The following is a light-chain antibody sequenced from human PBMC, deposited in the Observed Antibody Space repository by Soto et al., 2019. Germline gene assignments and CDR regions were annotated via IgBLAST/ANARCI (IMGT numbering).Light chain of an antibody. Sequence: DIVMTQSPLSLPVTPGEQASISCRSSQSLLHSNGYNYLDWYLQKPGQSPQLLIYLGSNRASGVPDRFSGSGSGTDFTLKISRVEAEDVGVYYCMQALQTPRTFGQGTKWIS. V-gene: IGKV2-28*01. J-gene: IGKJ1*01. CDR3: MQALQTPRT. CDR1: QSLLHSNGYNY. CDR2: LGS.